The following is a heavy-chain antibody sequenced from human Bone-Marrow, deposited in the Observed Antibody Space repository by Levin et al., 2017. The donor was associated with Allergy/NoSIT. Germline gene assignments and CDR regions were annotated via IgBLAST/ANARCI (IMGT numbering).Heavy chain of an antibody. CDR3: ARGITIFGVVLAVNDAFDS. D-gene: IGHD3-3*01. CDR1: GGSINSGNYY. Sequence: SQTLSLTCTVSGGSINSGNYYWTWIRQHPGKGLEWIGYISYSGNTFYHASLKSRLTISVDTSKTHFSLRLSSVTAAETAVYYFARGITIFGVVLAVNDAFDSWGQGTMVTVSS. V-gene: IGHV4-31*03. CDR2: ISYSGNT. J-gene: IGHJ3*02.